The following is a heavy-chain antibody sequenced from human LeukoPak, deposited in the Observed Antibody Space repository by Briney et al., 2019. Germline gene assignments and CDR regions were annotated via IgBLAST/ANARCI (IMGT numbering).Heavy chain of an antibody. D-gene: IGHD2-15*01. CDR2: IRYDGSNK. CDR1: GFTFSNYG. Sequence: GGSLRLSCAASGFTFSNYGMHWARQAPGKGLEWVAFIRYDGSNKYYADSVKGRFTISRDNSKNTLYLQMNSLRAEDTAVYYCAKDIGNIVVVVAAKGPDYWGQGTLVTVSS. V-gene: IGHV3-30*02. CDR3: AKDIGNIVVVVAAKGPDY. J-gene: IGHJ4*02.